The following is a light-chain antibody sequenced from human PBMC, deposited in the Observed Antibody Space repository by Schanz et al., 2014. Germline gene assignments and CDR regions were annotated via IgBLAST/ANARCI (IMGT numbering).Light chain of an antibody. CDR2: DAS. CDR3: QQYYTYLT. V-gene: IGKV1-33*01. CDR1: QDISNY. Sequence: DIQMTPSPSSLSASVGARVTITCQASQDISNYLNWYQQKPGKAPKLLIYDASNLETGVPSRFSGSGSGTDFTFTISCLQSEDFATYYCQQYYTYLTFGGGTKVEI. J-gene: IGKJ4*01.